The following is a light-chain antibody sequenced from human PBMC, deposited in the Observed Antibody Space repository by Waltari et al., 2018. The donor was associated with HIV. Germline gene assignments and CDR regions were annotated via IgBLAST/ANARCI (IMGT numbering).Light chain of an antibody. Sequence: DIVLDQSPGTLSFYPGERATLSCRASQSISPFYLAWYQQRPGQAPRILIYGTSTRVTGIPDRFIGTGSGTDFTLTITRLEPEDVAVYYCQRFHNSRYTFGQGTKLEI. CDR3: QRFHNSRYT. J-gene: IGKJ2*01. V-gene: IGKV3-20*01. CDR1: QSISPFY. CDR2: GTS.